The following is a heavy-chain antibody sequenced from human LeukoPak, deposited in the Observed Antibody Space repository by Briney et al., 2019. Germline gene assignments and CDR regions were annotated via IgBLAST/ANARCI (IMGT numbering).Heavy chain of an antibody. D-gene: IGHD3-10*01. CDR2: TTGNSNYI. CDR3: ARDRVSGSGSIDY. Sequence: PGGSLRLSCAASGFTFSIYSINWVRQAPGKGLEWVSFTTGNSNYIYYADSVKGRFTISRDNAKNSLYLQMNSLRVEDTAVYYCARDRVSGSGSIDYWGQGTLVTVSS. V-gene: IGHV3-21*01. CDR1: GFTFSIYS. J-gene: IGHJ4*02.